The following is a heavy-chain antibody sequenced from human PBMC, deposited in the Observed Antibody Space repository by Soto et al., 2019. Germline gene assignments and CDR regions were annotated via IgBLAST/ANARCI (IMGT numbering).Heavy chain of an antibody. D-gene: IGHD5-18*01. CDR1: GGSFSCYY. V-gene: IGHV4-34*01. CDR3: ARSSRGYSRRNWFDP. J-gene: IGHJ5*02. CDR2: INHSGST. Sequence: PSETLSLTCAVYGGSFSCYYWSWIRQAPGKGLEWIGEINHSGSTNYNLSLKSRVTISVDTSKNQFSLKLSSVTAADTAVYYCARSSRGYSRRNWFDPWGQGTLVTVSS.